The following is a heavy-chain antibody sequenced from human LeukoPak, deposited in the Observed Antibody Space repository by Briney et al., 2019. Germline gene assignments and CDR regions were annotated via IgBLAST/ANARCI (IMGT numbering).Heavy chain of an antibody. CDR1: GFTFSSYA. CDR3: TKTTDPTANY. J-gene: IGHJ4*02. CDR2: ISYDGSNK. D-gene: IGHD4-4*01. V-gene: IGHV3-30*18. Sequence: GGSLRLSCAASGFTFSSYAMHWVRQAPGKGLEWVAVISYDGSNKYYADSVKGRFTISRDNSKNTLYLQMNSLRAEDTAVYYCTKTTDPTANYWGQGTLVTVSS.